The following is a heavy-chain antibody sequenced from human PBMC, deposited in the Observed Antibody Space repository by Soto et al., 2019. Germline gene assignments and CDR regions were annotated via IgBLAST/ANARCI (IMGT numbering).Heavy chain of an antibody. Sequence: QVQLVESGGGVVQPGRSLRLSCAASGFTFSSYGMHWVRQAPGKGLEWVAVIWYDGSNKYYADSVKARFTISRDNSKNTLYLQMNSLRAEDTAVYYCARDVDYGDYPGSYFDYWGQGTLVTVSS. CDR2: IWYDGSNK. CDR3: ARDVDYGDYPGSYFDY. V-gene: IGHV3-33*01. CDR1: GFTFSSYG. D-gene: IGHD4-17*01. J-gene: IGHJ4*02.